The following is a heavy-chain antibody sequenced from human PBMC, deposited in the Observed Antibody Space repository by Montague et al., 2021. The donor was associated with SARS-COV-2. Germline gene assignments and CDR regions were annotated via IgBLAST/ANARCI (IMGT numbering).Heavy chain of an antibody. CDR3: LGHPHYVGLIGLLDF. CDR2: VLYNYSA. V-gene: IGHV4-59*08. Sequence: SETLSLTCTVSGVSVTDYYWSWIRQPPGKGLDLVGDVLYNYSANFNSSLKSRVAISVDTSKNQFSLRLTSVTAADTAFYYCLGHPHYVGLIGLLDFWDQGTLVTVSS. CDR1: GVSVTDYY. J-gene: IGHJ4*02. D-gene: IGHD3-9*01.